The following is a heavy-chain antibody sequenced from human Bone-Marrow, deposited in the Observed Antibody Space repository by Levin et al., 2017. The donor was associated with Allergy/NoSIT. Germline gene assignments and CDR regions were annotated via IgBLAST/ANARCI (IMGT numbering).Heavy chain of an antibody. V-gene: IGHV4-34*01. CDR3: ATARLIPPRGIAVAGSANRIFDY. CDR2: INHSGST. CDR1: GGSFSGYY. J-gene: IGHJ4*02. Sequence: KSSETLSLTCAVYGGSFSGYYWSWIRQPPGKGLEWIGEINHSGSTNYNPSLKSRVTISVDTSKNQFSLKLSSVTAADTAVYYCATARLIPPRGIAVAGSANRIFDYWGQGTLVTVSS. D-gene: IGHD6-19*01.